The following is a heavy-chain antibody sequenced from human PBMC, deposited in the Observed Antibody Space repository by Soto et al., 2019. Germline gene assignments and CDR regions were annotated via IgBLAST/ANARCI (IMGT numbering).Heavy chain of an antibody. CDR3: AYFRNLITEGAQMGEFDY. D-gene: IGHD3-16*01. CDR2: IYWDDDE. V-gene: IGHV2-5*02. J-gene: IGHJ4*02. CDR1: GFSLTTAGVG. Sequence: QINLKESGPTLVKPTQALTLTCSFSGFSLTTAGVGVGWVRQSPVEALEWLALIYWDDDERYSPSLQTRLTIYKDPINNQVVLIINNLAPEDTATYSCAYFRNLITEGAQMGEFDYWGQGTLVTVSS.